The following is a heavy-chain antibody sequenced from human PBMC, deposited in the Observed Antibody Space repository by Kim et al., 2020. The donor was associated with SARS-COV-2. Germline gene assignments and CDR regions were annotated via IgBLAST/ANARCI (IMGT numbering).Heavy chain of an antibody. Sequence: SETLSLTCTVSGYSISSGYYWGWIRQPPGKGLEWIGSIYHSGSTYYNPSLKSRVTISVDTSKNQFSLKLSSVTAADTAVYYCARTYYYDSSGYWRRGNWFDPWGQGTLVTVSS. D-gene: IGHD3-22*01. CDR2: IYHSGST. CDR3: ARTYYYDSSGYWRRGNWFDP. J-gene: IGHJ5*02. V-gene: IGHV4-38-2*02. CDR1: GYSISSGYY.